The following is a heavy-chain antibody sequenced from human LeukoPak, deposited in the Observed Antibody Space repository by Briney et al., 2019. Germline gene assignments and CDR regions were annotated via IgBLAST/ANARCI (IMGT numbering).Heavy chain of an antibody. J-gene: IGHJ4*02. V-gene: IGHV3-11*01. D-gene: IGHD4-11*01. CDR1: GFTFNDYY. CDR2: MSGSGGFTT. Sequence: GGSLRLSCAASGFTFNDYYMSWLRQAPGKGLEWVSYMSGSGGFTTFYADSVKGRFTISRDDAKNLLYLQMHNLRSEDTAVYFCVRDTVYGNYYFDNWGQGILVTVSS. CDR3: VRDTVYGNYYFDN.